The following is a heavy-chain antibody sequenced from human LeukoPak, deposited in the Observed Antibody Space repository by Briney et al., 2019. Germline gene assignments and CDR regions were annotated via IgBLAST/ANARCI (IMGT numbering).Heavy chain of an antibody. J-gene: IGHJ6*02. Sequence: KPGGSLRLSCAASGFTFSSYSMNWVRQAPGKGLEWVLSISSSSSYIYYADSVKGRFTISRDNAKNSLYLQMNSLRAEDTAVYYCASVGYCSSTSCKAGGYGMDVWGQGTTVTVSS. V-gene: IGHV3-21*01. CDR3: ASVGYCSSTSCKAGGYGMDV. CDR1: GFTFSSYS. CDR2: ISSSSSYI. D-gene: IGHD2-2*01.